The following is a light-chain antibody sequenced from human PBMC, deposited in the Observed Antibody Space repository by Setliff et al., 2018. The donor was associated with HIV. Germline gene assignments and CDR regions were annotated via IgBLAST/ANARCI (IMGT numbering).Light chain of an antibody. J-gene: IGLJ1*01. CDR3: SSYAGSNTPYV. CDR2: EVN. Sequence: QSALTQPPSASGSPGQSVTISFTGTSSDAGGYDYVSWYQQHPGKAPKLMIHEVNKRPSGVHDRFSGSKSDNTASLTVSGLQAEDEADYYCSSYAGSNTPYVFGTGTKVT. CDR1: SSDAGGYDY. V-gene: IGLV2-8*01.